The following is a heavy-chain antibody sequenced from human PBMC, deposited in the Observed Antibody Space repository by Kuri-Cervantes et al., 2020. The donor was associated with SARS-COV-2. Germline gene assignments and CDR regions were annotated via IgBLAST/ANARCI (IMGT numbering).Heavy chain of an antibody. CDR1: GYTFTGYY. CDR3: ARVRDRYGEPYYYGMDV. V-gene: IGHV1-2*04. D-gene: IGHD4-17*01. J-gene: IGHJ6*02. Sequence: ASVKVSCKASGYTFTGYYMHWVRQAPGQGLEWMGWINPNSGGTNYAQKFQGWVTMTRDTSISTAYMELSRLRSDDTAVYYCARVRDRYGEPYYYGMDVWGQGTTVTVSS. CDR2: INPNSGGT.